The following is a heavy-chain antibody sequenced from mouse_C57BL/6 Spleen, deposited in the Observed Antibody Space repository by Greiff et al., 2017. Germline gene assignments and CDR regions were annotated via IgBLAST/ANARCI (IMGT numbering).Heavy chain of an antibody. CDR1: GFTFSSYA. V-gene: IGHV5-4*03. J-gene: IGHJ3*01. Sequence: DVKLVESGGGLVKPGGSLKLSCAASGFTFSSYAMSWVRQTPEKRLEWVATISDGGSYTYYPDNVKGRFTISRDNAKNNLYLQMSHLKSEDTAMYYCARFPLAYWGQGTLVTVSA. CDR2: ISDGGSYT. CDR3: ARFPLAY.